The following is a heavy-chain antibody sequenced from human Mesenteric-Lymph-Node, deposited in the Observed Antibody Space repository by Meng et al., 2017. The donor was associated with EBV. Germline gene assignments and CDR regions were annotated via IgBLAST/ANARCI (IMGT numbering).Heavy chain of an antibody. CDR1: GRTFSSYA. Sequence: QVQLVQCVAEGKKPGSSVKVPCKASGRTFSSYAISWVRQAPGQGLEWMGGIIPIFGTANYAQKFQGRVTITADKSTSTAYMELSSLRSEDTAVYYCARDRGLERNDGIDYWGQGTLVTVSS. V-gene: IGHV1-69*14. CDR2: IIPIFGTA. J-gene: IGHJ4*02. CDR3: ARDRGLERNDGIDY. D-gene: IGHD1-1*01.